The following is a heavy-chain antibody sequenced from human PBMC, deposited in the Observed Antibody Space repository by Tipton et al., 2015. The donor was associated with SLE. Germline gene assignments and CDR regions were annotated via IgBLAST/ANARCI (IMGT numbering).Heavy chain of an antibody. CDR2: IYYSGST. Sequence: TLSFTCTVSGGSISSSSYYWGWIRQPPGKGLEWIGSIYYSGSTYYNPSLKSRVTISVDTSKNQFSLKLSSVTAADTAVYYCARALSSLLFDYWGQGTLVTVSA. J-gene: IGHJ4*02. CDR3: ARALSSLLFDY. V-gene: IGHV4-39*07. D-gene: IGHD6-6*01. CDR1: GGSISSSSYY.